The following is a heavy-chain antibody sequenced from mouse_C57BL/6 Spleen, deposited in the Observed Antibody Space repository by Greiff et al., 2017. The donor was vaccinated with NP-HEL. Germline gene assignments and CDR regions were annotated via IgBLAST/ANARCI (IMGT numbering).Heavy chain of an antibody. J-gene: IGHJ2*01. Sequence: EVQLQQSGPGLVKPSQSLSLTCSVTGYSITSGYYWNWIRQFPGNKLEWMGYISYDGSNNYNPSLKNRISITRDTSKNQFFLKLNSVTTEDTATYYCARAFDYWGQGTTLTVSS. CDR1: GYSITSGYY. V-gene: IGHV3-6*01. CDR3: ARAFDY. CDR2: ISYDGSN.